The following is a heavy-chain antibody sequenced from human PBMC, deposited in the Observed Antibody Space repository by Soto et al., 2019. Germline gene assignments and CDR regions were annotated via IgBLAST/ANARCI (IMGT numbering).Heavy chain of an antibody. V-gene: IGHV3-48*02. D-gene: IGHD3-10*01. CDR1: GFTFSSYS. CDR2: ISSSSSTI. CDR3: ARDSGSGSYYNYYYYGMDV. Sequence: GGSLRLSCAASGFTFSSYSMNWVRQAPGKGLEWVSYISSSSSTIYYADSVKGRFTISRDNAKNSLYLQMNSLRDEDTAVYYCARDSGSGSYYNYYYYGMDVWGQGTKVTVSS. J-gene: IGHJ6*02.